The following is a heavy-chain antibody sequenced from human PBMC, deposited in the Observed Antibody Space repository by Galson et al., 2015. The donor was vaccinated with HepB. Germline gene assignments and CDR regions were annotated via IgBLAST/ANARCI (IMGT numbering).Heavy chain of an antibody. D-gene: IGHD6-19*01. V-gene: IGHV1-2*06. CDR2: INPNSGGT. J-gene: IGHJ4*02. CDR3: ARVGALVEWLVHEGSPY. Sequence: SVKVSCKASGYTFTGYYMHWVRQAPGQGLEWMGRINPNSGGTNYAQKFQGRVTMTRDTSISTAYMELSRLRSDDTAVYFCARVGALVEWLVHEGSPYWGQGTLVTVSS. CDR1: GYTFTGYY.